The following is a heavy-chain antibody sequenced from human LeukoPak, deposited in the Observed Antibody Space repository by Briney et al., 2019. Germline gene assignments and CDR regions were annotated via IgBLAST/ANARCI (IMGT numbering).Heavy chain of an antibody. CDR1: GYTFTRYA. Sequence: ASVKVSCKASGYTFTRYALHWVRQAPRQRLEWMGWINAGNGNTKYSQKFQGRVTITRDTSASTAYMELSSLRSEDTAVYYCAMGGYCSSTSCCLGPWFDPWGQGTLVTVSS. D-gene: IGHD2-2*01. CDR3: AMGGYCSSTSCCLGPWFDP. CDR2: INAGNGNT. V-gene: IGHV1-3*01. J-gene: IGHJ5*02.